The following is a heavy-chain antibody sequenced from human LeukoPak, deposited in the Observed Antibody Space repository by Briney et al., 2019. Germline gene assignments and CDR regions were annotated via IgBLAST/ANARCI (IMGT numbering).Heavy chain of an antibody. CDR2: ISGSGGRT. CDR3: TRGYYDYVWGSYRQAFDI. Sequence: GGSLRLSCAASGFTFDTYAMTWVRQAPGKGLDWVSGISGSGGRTYYAVSVKGRFTISRDNSKNTLYLQMNSLKTEDTAVYYCTRGYYDYVWGSYRQAFDIWGQGTMVTVSS. J-gene: IGHJ3*02. CDR1: GFTFDTYA. D-gene: IGHD3-16*02. V-gene: IGHV3-23*01.